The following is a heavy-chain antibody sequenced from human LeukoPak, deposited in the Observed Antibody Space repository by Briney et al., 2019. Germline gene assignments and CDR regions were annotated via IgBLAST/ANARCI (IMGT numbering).Heavy chain of an antibody. V-gene: IGHV4-59*08. Sequence: KPSETLSLTCSVSGVSISRSYWIWIRQTRGKGLEWLGYISYTGDSSYNPSLKSRVTISVDTSKNQFSLNVSSVTAADTAVYYCARLPEGGYATSLGWIGPWGQGTRVTVSS. D-gene: IGHD5-24*01. CDR3: ARLPEGGYATSLGWIGP. J-gene: IGHJ5*02. CDR2: ISYTGDS. CDR1: GVSISRSY.